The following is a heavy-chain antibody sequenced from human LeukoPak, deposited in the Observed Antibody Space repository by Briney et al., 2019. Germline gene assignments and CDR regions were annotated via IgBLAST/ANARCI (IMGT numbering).Heavy chain of an antibody. V-gene: IGHV1-18*04. CDR2: ISAYNGNT. J-gene: IGHJ5*02. D-gene: IGHD6-13*01. CDR3: ARDPTAAGRFDP. Sequence: ASVKVSCKTSGYTFTQYYLHWVRQAPGQGLEWMGWISAYNGNTNYAQKLQGRVTMTTDTSTSTAYMELRSLRSDDTAVYYCARDPTAAGRFDPWGQGTLVTVSS. CDR1: GYTFTQYY.